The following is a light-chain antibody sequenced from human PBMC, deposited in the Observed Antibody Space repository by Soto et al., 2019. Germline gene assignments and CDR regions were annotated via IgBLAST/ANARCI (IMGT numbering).Light chain of an antibody. CDR2: VAS. V-gene: IGKV3-15*01. Sequence: EIVMTQSPATLSVSPGERATLSCRASQSVSSNLAWYQQKPGQTPKLLIYVASTRATCIPARFSDSGSGTEFTLTISSLQSVDFAVYYWQQYNVWPLTFGGGTKVEFK. CDR1: QSVSSN. CDR3: QQYNVWPLT. J-gene: IGKJ4*01.